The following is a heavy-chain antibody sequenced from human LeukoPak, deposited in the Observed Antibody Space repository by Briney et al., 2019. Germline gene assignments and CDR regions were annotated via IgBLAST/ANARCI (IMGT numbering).Heavy chain of an antibody. J-gene: IGHJ6*02. Sequence: GGSLRLSCAASGFTLGTFAMHWVRQAPGKGLEWVSLIDKDGRKTYYADSVKGRFTISRDNSKNSLYLQMTSLRTEDTALYYCATWAFYHSLDVWGQGATVTVSS. CDR1: GFTLGTFA. V-gene: IGHV3-43*02. CDR3: ATWAFYHSLDV. D-gene: IGHD1-26*01. CDR2: IDKDGRKT.